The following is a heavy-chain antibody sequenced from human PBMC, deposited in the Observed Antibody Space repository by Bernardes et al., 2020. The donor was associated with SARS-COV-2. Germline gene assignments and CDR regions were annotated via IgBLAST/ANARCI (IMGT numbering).Heavy chain of an antibody. CDR2: IWYDGSNK. V-gene: IGHV3-33*01. J-gene: IGHJ5*02. CDR1: GFTFSSYG. D-gene: IGHD3-3*01. CDR3: ARNGNYDFWSGYWWWFDP. Sequence: GGSLRLSCAASGFTFSSYGMHWVRQAPGQGLEWVAVIWYDGSNKYYADSVKGRFTISRDNSKNTLYLQMNSLRAEDTAVYYCARNGNYDFWSGYWWWFDPWGQGTLVTVSS.